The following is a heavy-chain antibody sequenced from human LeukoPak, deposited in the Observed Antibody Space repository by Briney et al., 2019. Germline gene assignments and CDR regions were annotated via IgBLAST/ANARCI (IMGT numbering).Heavy chain of an antibody. CDR2: ISGSGGST. J-gene: IGHJ4*02. Sequence: GGSLRLSCAASGFTFSNYAMTWVRQAPGKGLEWVSGISGSGGSTYYADSVKGRFTISRDNSKNTLYLQTNSLRAEDTAVYYCAKDRGGNYLFYLDYWGQGTLVTVSS. CDR1: GFTFSNYA. CDR3: AKDRGGNYLFYLDY. D-gene: IGHD1-26*01. V-gene: IGHV3-23*01.